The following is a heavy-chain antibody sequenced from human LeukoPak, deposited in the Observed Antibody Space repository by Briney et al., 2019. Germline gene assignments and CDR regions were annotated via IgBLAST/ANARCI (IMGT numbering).Heavy chain of an antibody. D-gene: IGHD5-24*01. CDR3: ARDSGMATIYFDY. CDR2: IIPILGIA. V-gene: IGHV1-69*04. CDR1: GGTFSSYA. J-gene: IGHJ4*02. Sequence: ASVKVSCKASGGTFSSYAISWVRQAPGQGLEWMGRIIPILGIANYAQKFQSRVTITAEKSTSTAYMELSSLRSEDTAVYYCARDSGMATIYFDYWGQGTLVTVSS.